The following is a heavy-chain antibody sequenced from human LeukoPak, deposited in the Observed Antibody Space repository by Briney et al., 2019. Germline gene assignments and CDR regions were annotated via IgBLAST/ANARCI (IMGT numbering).Heavy chain of an antibody. Sequence: SETLSLTCAVYGGSFSGYYWSWIRQPPGKGLEWIGEINHSGSTNYNPSLKSRVTTSVDRSKNQFSLKLSSVIAADTAVYYCARGRSYGSGRYWFDPWGQGTLVTVSS. CDR1: GGSFSGYY. D-gene: IGHD3-10*01. CDR2: INHSGST. CDR3: ARGRSYGSGRYWFDP. V-gene: IGHV4-34*01. J-gene: IGHJ5*02.